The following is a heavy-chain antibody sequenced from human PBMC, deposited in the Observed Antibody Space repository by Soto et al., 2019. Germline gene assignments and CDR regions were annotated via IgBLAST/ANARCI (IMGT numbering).Heavy chain of an antibody. V-gene: IGHV3-33*01. D-gene: IGHD1-1*01. J-gene: IGHJ3*01. CDR1: GFSFRTYG. Sequence: GGSLRLSCAVSGFSFRTYGFHWVRQPPGKGLQWVAVISPKGHSDSVEGRFTISGDNSKDTLYLQMNNLRAEDTAVYYCARDDAFANENAFDLWGQGTKVTVSS. CDR3: ARDDAFANENAFDL. CDR2: ISPK.